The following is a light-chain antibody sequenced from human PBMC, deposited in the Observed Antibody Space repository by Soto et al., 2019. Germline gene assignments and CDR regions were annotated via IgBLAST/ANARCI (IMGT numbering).Light chain of an antibody. V-gene: IGKV3-20*01. CDR1: QSVSSNY. Sequence: EIVLTQSPGTLPLSPGERVTLSCRASQSVSSNYLVWYQQKPGQAPRPLIYGSSSRATGIPDRFSGSGSAKNFTLTISRLETNDFAVDYGQHYASTPFTFGQGTKLDIK. CDR3: QHYASTPFT. J-gene: IGKJ2*01. CDR2: GSS.